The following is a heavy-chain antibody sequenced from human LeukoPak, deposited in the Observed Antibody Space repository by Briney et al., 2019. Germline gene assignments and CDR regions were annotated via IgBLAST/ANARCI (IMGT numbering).Heavy chain of an antibody. CDR3: IRRSDYRGYYYYGMDV. V-gene: IGHV3-73*01. J-gene: IGHJ6*02. Sequence: GGSLRLSCTASGFTFSGSAMHWVRQASGKGLEWVGRIRSKANSYAATYAASVKGRFTISRDDSENTAYLQMNSLKTEDTAVYYCIRRSDYRGYYYYGMDVWGQGTTVTVSS. D-gene: IGHD4-17*01. CDR1: GFTFSGSA. CDR2: IRSKANSYAA.